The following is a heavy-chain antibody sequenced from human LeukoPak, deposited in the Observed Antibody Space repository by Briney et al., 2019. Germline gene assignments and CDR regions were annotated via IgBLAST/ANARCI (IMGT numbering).Heavy chain of an antibody. CDR3: ARHVRQRGYSGYLVAATYFDY. V-gene: IGHV4-59*08. CDR2: IYYSGST. CDR1: GGSISSYY. J-gene: IGHJ4*02. D-gene: IGHD5-12*01. Sequence: SETLSPTCTVSGGSISSYYWSWIRQPPGKGLEWIGYIYYSGSTNYNPSLKSRATISVDTSKNQFSLKLSSVTAADTAVYYCARHVRQRGYSGYLVAATYFDYWGQGTLVTVSS.